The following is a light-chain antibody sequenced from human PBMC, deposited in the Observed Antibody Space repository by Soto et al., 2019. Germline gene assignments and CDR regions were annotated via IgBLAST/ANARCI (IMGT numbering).Light chain of an antibody. CDR3: AAWDDSLSAVV. Sequence: QSVLTQPPSASGTPGQRVTISCSGSSSNIGSNYVYWYQQFPGSAPKLLIYRNDQRPSGVPDRLSGSRSGTSASLPIRGPXXXXXXXXYCAAWDDSLSAVVFGGGTKVTVL. CDR1: SSNIGSNY. V-gene: IGLV1-47*01. CDR2: RND. J-gene: IGLJ2*01.